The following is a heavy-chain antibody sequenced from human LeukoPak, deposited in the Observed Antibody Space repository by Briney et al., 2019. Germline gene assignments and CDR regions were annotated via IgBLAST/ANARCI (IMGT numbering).Heavy chain of an antibody. Sequence: GGSLRLSCAASGFTFSNAWMSWVRQAPGKGLEWVGRIKSKTDGGTTDYAAPVKGRFTISRDDSKNTLYLQMNSLKTEDTAVYYCTTDRGIVVVTAKDAFDIWGQGTMVTVSS. V-gene: IGHV3-15*01. J-gene: IGHJ3*02. CDR3: TTDRGIVVVTAKDAFDI. CDR1: GFTFSNAW. CDR2: IKSKTDGGTT. D-gene: IGHD2-21*02.